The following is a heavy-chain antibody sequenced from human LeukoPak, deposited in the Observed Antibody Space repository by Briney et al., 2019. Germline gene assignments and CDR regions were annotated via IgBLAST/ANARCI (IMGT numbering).Heavy chain of an antibody. CDR2: FDPEDGET. CDR1: GYTLTELS. J-gene: IGHJ4*02. V-gene: IGHV1-24*01. CDR3: ATVRVGSYYFDY. Sequence: ASVKVSCKVSGYTLTELSMHWVRQAPGKGLEWMGGFDPEDGETIYAQKFQSRVTMTEDTSTDTAYMELSSLRSEDTAVYYCATVRVGSYYFDYWGQGTLVTVSS. D-gene: IGHD1-26*01.